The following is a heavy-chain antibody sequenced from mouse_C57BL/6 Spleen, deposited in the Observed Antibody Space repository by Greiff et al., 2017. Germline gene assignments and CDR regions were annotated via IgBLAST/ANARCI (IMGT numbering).Heavy chain of an antibody. D-gene: IGHD4-1*01. V-gene: IGHV5-16*01. CDR1: GFTFSDYY. CDR3: ARDRTGRGWYFDV. J-gene: IGHJ1*03. Sequence: DVQLQESEGGLVQPGSSMKLSCTASGFTFSDYYMAWVRQVPEKGLEWVANINYDGSSTYYLDSLKSRFIISRDNAKNILYLQMSSLKSEDTATYYCARDRTGRGWYFDVWGTGTTVTVSS. CDR2: INYDGSST.